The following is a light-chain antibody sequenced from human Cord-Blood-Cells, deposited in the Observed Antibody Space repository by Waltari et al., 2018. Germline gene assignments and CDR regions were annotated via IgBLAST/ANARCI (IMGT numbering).Light chain of an antibody. V-gene: IGLV2-11*01. CDR1: SSDVGGYNY. CDR2: DVS. Sequence: QSVLTQPRPVSGSPGQSVTISCTGTSSDVGGYNYVSWYQQHPGKAPKLMIYDVSKRPSGVPDRFSGSKYGNTASLTISGLEAEDEADYYCCSYAGSYTWVFGGGTKLTVL. J-gene: IGLJ3*02. CDR3: CSYAGSYTWV.